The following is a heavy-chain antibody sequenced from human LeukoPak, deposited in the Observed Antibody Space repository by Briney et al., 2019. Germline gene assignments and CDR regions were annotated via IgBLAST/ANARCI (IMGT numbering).Heavy chain of an antibody. J-gene: IGHJ4*02. CDR3: AKDSDYVSSGYADY. Sequence: GRSLRLPCAASGFTFSSYGMHWVRQAPGKGLEWVAVIWYDGSNKYYADSVKGRFTISRDNSKNTLYLHMNSLRAEDTAVYYCAKDSDYVSSGYADYWGQGTLVTVSS. CDR1: GFTFSSYG. CDR2: IWYDGSNK. V-gene: IGHV3-33*06. D-gene: IGHD3-22*01.